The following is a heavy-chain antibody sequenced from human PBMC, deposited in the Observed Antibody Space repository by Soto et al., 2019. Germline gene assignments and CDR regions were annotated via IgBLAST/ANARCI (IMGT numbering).Heavy chain of an antibody. Sequence: LSLPCAASGFTFSSYAMSWVRQAPGKGLEWVSAISGSGGSTYYADSVKGRFTISRDNSKNTLYLQMNSLRAEDTAVYYCAKDTVVVVAADALDIWGQGTMVTVSS. CDR2: ISGSGGST. CDR1: GFTFSSYA. D-gene: IGHD2-15*01. J-gene: IGHJ3*02. V-gene: IGHV3-23*01. CDR3: AKDTVVVVAADALDI.